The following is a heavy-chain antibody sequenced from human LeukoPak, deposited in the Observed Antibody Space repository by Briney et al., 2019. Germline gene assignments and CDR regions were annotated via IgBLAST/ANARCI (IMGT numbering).Heavy chain of an antibody. V-gene: IGHV3-7*01. CDR3: ARDGGWYRDY. CDR2: IKQDGSER. Sequence: RPGGSLRLSCAGSEFTFSSYWMSWVRQAPGKGLEWVANIKQDGSERNYVDSVKGRFTISRDNAKNSLYLQMNSLRAEDTAVYYCARDGGWYRDYWGQGTLVTVSS. CDR1: EFTFSSYW. J-gene: IGHJ4*02. D-gene: IGHD6-19*01.